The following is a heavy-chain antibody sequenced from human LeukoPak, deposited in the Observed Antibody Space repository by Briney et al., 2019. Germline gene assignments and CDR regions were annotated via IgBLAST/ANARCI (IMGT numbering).Heavy chain of an antibody. V-gene: IGHV3-74*01. CDR1: GFTFSRYY. J-gene: IGHJ4*02. CDR3: TRVFVGDEYSSSGY. D-gene: IGHD6-13*01. CDR2: INSDGSST. Sequence: GGSLRLSCAASGFTFSRYYMHWVRQAPGKGLVWVSRINSDGSSTTYADSAKGRFTISRDNAKNTLYLQMNSLKVEDTAVYYCTRVFVGDEYSSSGYWGQGTLVTVSS.